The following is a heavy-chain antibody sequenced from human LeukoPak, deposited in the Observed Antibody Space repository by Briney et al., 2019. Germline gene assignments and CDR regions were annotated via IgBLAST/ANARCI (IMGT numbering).Heavy chain of an antibody. CDR1: GFTFSSYG. D-gene: IGHD6-19*01. CDR2: IWYDGSNK. CDR3: ARDSSSGWASFDY. Sequence: GGSLRLSCAASGFTFSSYGMHWVRQAPGKGLEWVAVIWYDGSNKYYADSVKGRFTISRDNSKNTLYLQMNSLRAEDTAVYYCARDSSSGWASFDYWGQGTLVTVSS. V-gene: IGHV3-33*01. J-gene: IGHJ4*02.